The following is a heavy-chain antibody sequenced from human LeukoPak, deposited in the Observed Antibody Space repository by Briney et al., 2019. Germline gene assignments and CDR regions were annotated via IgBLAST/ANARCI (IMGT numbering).Heavy chain of an antibody. CDR1: GGSISSYY. V-gene: IGHV4-4*07. CDR3: ARDPTRPGKVTNWFDP. J-gene: IGHJ5*02. D-gene: IGHD2-21*02. CDR2: IYTSGST. Sequence: SETLSLTCTVSGGSISSYYWSWIRQPAGKGLEWIGRIYTSGSTNYNPSLKSRVTMSVDTSKNQFSLKLSSVTAADTAVYYCARDPTRPGKVTNWFDPWGRGTLVTVSS.